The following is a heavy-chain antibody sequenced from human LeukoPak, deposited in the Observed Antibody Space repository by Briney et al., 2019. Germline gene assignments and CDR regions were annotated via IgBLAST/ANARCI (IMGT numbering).Heavy chain of an antibody. V-gene: IGHV4-34*01. J-gene: IGHJ5*02. CDR2: INHSGST. CDR3: ASDHRSGSYYNRQGRFDP. Sequence: SETLSLTCAVYGGSFSGYYWSWIRQPPGKGLEWIGEINHSGSTNYNPSLKSRVTISVDTSKNQFSLKLSSVTAADTAVYYCASDHRSGSYYNRQGRFDPWGQGTLVTVSS. CDR1: GGSFSGYY. D-gene: IGHD3-10*01.